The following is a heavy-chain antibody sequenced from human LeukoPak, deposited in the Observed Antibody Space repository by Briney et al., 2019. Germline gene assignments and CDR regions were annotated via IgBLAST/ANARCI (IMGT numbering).Heavy chain of an antibody. V-gene: IGHV4-59*01. Sequence: SETLSLTCTVSGGSISSYYWSWIRQPPGKGLEWIGYIYYSGSTNYNPSLKSRVTISVDTSKKQFSLKLSSVTAADTAVYYCAREGFWSGTYTLDGAFDIWGQGTMVTVSS. D-gene: IGHD3-10*01. J-gene: IGHJ3*02. CDR2: IYYSGST. CDR1: GGSISSYY. CDR3: AREGFWSGTYTLDGAFDI.